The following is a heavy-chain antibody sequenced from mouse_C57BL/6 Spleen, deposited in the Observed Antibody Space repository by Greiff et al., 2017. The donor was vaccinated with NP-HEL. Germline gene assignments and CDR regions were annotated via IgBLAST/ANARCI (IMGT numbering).Heavy chain of an antibody. CDR1: GYAFSSSW. Sequence: SGPELVKPGASVKISCKASGYAFSSSWMNWVKQRPGKGLEWIGRIYPGDGDTNYNGKFKGKATLTADKSSSTAYMQLSSLTSEDSAVYFCARKWQGYFDYWGQGTTLTVSS. CDR2: IYPGDGDT. J-gene: IGHJ2*01. CDR3: ARKWQGYFDY. V-gene: IGHV1-82*01.